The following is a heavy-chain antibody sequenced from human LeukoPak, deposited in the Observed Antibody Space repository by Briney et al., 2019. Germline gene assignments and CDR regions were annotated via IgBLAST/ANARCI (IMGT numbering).Heavy chain of an antibody. J-gene: IGHJ5*01. V-gene: IGHV1-69*05. CDR1: GGTFSPYA. CDR2: ITSKFGAA. CDR3: ARDVGYNYLSWFDS. Sequence: GASVKVSCKASGGTFSPYAISWVRQAPGQGLEWMGRITSKFGAASYAQKFQGRVSITTDESTNTAYMNLSSLRSEDTAMYYCARDVGYNYLSWFDSWGQGTLVTVSS. D-gene: IGHD5-24*01.